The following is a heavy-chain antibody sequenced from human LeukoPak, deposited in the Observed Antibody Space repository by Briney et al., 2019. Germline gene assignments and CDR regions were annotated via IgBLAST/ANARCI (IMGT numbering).Heavy chain of an antibody. V-gene: IGHV3-30-3*01. Sequence: GGSLRLSCAASGFTFRNYAMHWVRQAPGKGLEWVSVISYAGNNKFYADSVKGRFTISRDNSQNTLYLQMNSLTSEDTAVYYCARGVPLTVRGVIPLDFDYWGQGTLVTVSS. CDR2: ISYAGNNK. CDR1: GFTFRNYA. J-gene: IGHJ4*02. CDR3: ARGVPLTVRGVIPLDFDY. D-gene: IGHD3-10*01.